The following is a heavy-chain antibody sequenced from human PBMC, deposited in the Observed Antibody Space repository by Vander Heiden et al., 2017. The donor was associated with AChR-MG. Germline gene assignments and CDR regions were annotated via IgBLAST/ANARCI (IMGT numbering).Heavy chain of an antibody. V-gene: IGHV3-23*01. J-gene: IGHJ4*02. D-gene: IGHD5-12*01. CDR1: GFSFSHYV. CDR3: AKGDRGSSGYDPFDY. CDR2: ISDSGGST. Sequence: EVQLLESGGGLVQPGGSLRLSCAASGFSFSHYVLSWVRQAPGKGLEWVSTISDSGGSTYYADSVKGRFTISRDNSKNTLYLQMNSLRAEDTAVYYCAKGDRGSSGYDPFDYWGQGTLVTVSS.